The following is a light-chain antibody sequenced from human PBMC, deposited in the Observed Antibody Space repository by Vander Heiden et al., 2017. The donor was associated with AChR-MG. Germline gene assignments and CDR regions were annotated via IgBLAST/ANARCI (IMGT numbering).Light chain of an antibody. Sequence: EIVLTQSPGTLSLSPGERATLSCRASQSVSSSYLAWYQQKPGQAPRLLIYGASSRATGITDRFSGSGSGTDFTLTISRLEAEDFAVYYCQQYWTFGQGTKVEIK. CDR2: GAS. J-gene: IGKJ1*01. CDR3: QQYWT. CDR1: QSVSSSY. V-gene: IGKV3-20*01.